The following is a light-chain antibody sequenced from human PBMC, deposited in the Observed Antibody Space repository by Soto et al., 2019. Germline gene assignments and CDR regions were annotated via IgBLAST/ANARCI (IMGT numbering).Light chain of an antibody. Sequence: DVQMAQSPSTLSASVGDRVTITCRASQSIGDWLAWFQQKPGKAPALLIYRASYLESGVPSGFSGSGSGTEFTLTISSLQPDDFSTYYCQHYSTYSGTFGPGTTVEIK. CDR1: QSIGDW. CDR2: RAS. CDR3: QHYSTYSGT. J-gene: IGKJ3*01. V-gene: IGKV1-5*03.